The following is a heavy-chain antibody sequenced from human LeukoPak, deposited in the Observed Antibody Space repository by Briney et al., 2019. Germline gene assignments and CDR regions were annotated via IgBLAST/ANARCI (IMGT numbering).Heavy chain of an antibody. D-gene: IGHD1-26*01. CDR3: GKDTGRRSLGAADY. J-gene: IGHJ4*02. CDR1: GFTFDGYA. CDR2: ISWNSDNI. Sequence: GGSLRLSCAASGFTFDGYAMHWLRQAPGKGLEWVSGISWNSDNIGYADSVKGRFTISRDNAKNSLYLHMNSLRTEDTALYYCGKDTGRRSLGAADYWGQGTLVTVSS. V-gene: IGHV3-9*01.